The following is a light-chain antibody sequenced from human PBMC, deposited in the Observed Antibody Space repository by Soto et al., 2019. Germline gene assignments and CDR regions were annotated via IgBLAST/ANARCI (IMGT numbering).Light chain of an antibody. J-gene: IGLJ1*01. CDR3: QSYDSSLRSV. CDR1: SSNIGAGYD. V-gene: IGLV1-40*01. Sequence: QSVLTQPPSVSGAPGQRVTISCTGSSSNIGAGYDVHWYQQLPGTAPKLLIYGNSNRPSGVPDRFSGSKSGTSASLAITGVQAEDEADYYCQSYDSSLRSVFGTGTKLTVL. CDR2: GNS.